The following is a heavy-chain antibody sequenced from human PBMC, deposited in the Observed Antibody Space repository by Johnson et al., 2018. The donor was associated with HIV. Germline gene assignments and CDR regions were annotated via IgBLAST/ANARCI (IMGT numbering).Heavy chain of an antibody. Sequence: QVQLVESGGGVVQPGRSLRLSCAASGFTFSSYGMHWVRQAPGKGLEWVAFIRYDGSNKYYADSVKGRFTISRDNSKNTLYLQINSLRAEDTALYYCARDRRNYYDSSGYPDYDAFDIWGQGTMVTVSS. CDR1: GFTFSSYG. D-gene: IGHD3-22*01. V-gene: IGHV3-30*02. J-gene: IGHJ3*02. CDR3: ARDRRNYYDSSGYPDYDAFDI. CDR2: IRYDGSNK.